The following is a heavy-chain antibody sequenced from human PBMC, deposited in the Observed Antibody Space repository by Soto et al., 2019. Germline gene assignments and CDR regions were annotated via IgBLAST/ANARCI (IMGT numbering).Heavy chain of an antibody. D-gene: IGHD5-12*01. CDR2: INPKADGT. J-gene: IGHJ4*02. V-gene: IGHV1-46*03. CDR3: ARGREYSGYDFIDY. CDR1: GFTFSTYY. Sequence: ASVKVSCKTSGFTFSTYYLHWVRQAPGQGLEWMAMINPKADGTEYAQKFQGRATLARDTSTNTVYMDLSSLRSEDTAVYYCARGREYSGYDFIDYWGQGTQVTVSS.